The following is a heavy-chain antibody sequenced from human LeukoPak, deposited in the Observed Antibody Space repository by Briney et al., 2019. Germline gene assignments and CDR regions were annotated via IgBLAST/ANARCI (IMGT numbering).Heavy chain of an antibody. V-gene: IGHV3-33*01. J-gene: IGHJ4*02. Sequence: GGSLRLSCAASGFTFSSYGMHWVRQAPGKGLEWVAVIWYDGSNKYYADSVKGRFTISRDNSKNTLYLQMNSLRAEDTAVYYCARDEQSSGWYLDYWGQGTLVTVSS. CDR3: ARDEQSSGWYLDY. D-gene: IGHD6-19*01. CDR2: IWYDGSNK. CDR1: GFTFSSYG.